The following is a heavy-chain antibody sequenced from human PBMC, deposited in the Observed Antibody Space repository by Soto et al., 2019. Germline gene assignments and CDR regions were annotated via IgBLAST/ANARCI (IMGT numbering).Heavy chain of an antibody. CDR2: ISGSGGST. CDR1: GFTFSSYA. CDR3: AKARVVIIWRVPFDP. V-gene: IGHV3-23*01. D-gene: IGHD3-3*01. J-gene: IGHJ5*02. Sequence: GGSLRLSCAASGFTFSSYAMSWVLQAPGKGLEWVSAISGSGGSTYYADSVKGRFTISRDNSKNTLYLQMNSLRAEDTAVYYCAKARVVIIWRVPFDPWGQGTLVTVSS.